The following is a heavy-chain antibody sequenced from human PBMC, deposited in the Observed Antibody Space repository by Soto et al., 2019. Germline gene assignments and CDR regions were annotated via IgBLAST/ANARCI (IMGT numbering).Heavy chain of an antibody. CDR1: GGSISSGDYY. V-gene: IGHV4-30-4*01. Sequence: SETLSLTCTVSGGSISSGDYYWSWIRQPPGKGLEWIGYIYYSGSTYYNPSLKSRVTISVDTSKNQFSLKLSSVTAADTAVYYCARAPGDTAMVDYWGQGTLVTVSS. CDR3: ARAPGDTAMVDY. J-gene: IGHJ4*02. D-gene: IGHD5-18*01. CDR2: IYYSGST.